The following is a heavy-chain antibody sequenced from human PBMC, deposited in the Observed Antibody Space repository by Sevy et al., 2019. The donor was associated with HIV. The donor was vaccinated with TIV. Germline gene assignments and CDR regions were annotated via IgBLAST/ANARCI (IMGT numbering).Heavy chain of an antibody. V-gene: IGHV1-2*02. J-gene: IGHJ4*02. CDR2: INPNSGGT. D-gene: IGHD3-22*01. CDR3: ARGGEYYDSSGHFDY. Sequence: ASVKVSCKASGYTFSGYNMHWVRQAPGQGLEWMGWINPNSGGTNYAQKFQGRVTLTRDTSISTAYMELSRLRSDDTAVYYCARGGEYYDSSGHFDYWGQGTLVTVSS. CDR1: GYTFSGYN.